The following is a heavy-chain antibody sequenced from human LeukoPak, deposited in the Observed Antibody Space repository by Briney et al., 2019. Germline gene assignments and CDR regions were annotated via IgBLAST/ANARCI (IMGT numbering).Heavy chain of an antibody. J-gene: IGHJ4*02. V-gene: IGHV4-31*03. CDR3: ARNMGRESPYYFDY. CDR1: GGSISSGGYY. CDR2: IYYSGST. D-gene: IGHD3-10*01. Sequence: SQTLSLTCTVSGGSISSGGYYWSWIRQHPGKGLEWIGYIYYSGSTYYNPSLKSRVTISVDTSKNQFSLKLSSVTAADTAVYYCARNMGRESPYYFDYWGQGTLVTVSS.